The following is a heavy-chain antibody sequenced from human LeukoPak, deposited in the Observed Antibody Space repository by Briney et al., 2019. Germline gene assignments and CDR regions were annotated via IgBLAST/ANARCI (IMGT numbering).Heavy chain of an antibody. Sequence: GGSLRLSCAASGFTFSSYWMSWVRQDPGKGLEWVANIKQDGSEKYYVDSVKGRFTISRDNAKNSLYLQMNSLRAEDTAVYYCARTPVDTAMGEPYFDYWGQGTLVSVSS. J-gene: IGHJ4*02. CDR3: ARTPVDTAMGEPYFDY. CDR1: GFTFSSYW. D-gene: IGHD5-18*01. CDR2: IKQDGSEK. V-gene: IGHV3-7*01.